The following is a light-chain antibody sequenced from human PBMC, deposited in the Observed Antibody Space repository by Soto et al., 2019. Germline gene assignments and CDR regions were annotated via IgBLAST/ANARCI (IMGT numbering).Light chain of an antibody. V-gene: IGKV3-15*01. CDR3: HQYNNWPPWT. CDR1: QSVSRN. Sequence: EIVMTQSPATLSVSPGERATLSCRASQSVSRNLAWYQQKPGQPPRLLIYGASTRATGIPARCSGSGSGTAYTLTISSRQSEDFAVYYCHQYNNWPPWTFGQGTKVEVK. CDR2: GAS. J-gene: IGKJ1*01.